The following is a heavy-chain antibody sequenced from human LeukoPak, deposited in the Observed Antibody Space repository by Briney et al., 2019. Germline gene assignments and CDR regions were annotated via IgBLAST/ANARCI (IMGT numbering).Heavy chain of an antibody. CDR3: ARATYYYDSSGYSSLSSFDY. Sequence: SETLSLTCTVSGGSISSYYWSWIRQPPGKGLEWIGYIYYSGSTNYNPSLKSRVTISIDTSKNHFSLRLSSVTAADTAVYYCARATYYYDSSGYSSLSSFDYWGQGTLVTVSS. D-gene: IGHD3-22*01. J-gene: IGHJ4*02. CDR2: IYYSGST. CDR1: GGSISSYY. V-gene: IGHV4-59*08.